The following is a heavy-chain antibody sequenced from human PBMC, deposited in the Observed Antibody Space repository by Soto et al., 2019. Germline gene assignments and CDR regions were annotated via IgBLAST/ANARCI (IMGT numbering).Heavy chain of an antibody. V-gene: IGHV4-31*03. CDR2: IYFSGST. D-gene: IGHD5-18*01. J-gene: IGHJ4*02. Sequence: QVQLQESGPGLVKPSQTLSLTCTVSGGSISSGGYYCSWIRQHPGKGLEWIGYIYFSGSTYYNPSLKSRVTISVDTSKNQFSLKLSSVTAADTAVYYCARSPHIQLWSYPSDYWGQGTLVTVSS. CDR3: ARSPHIQLWSYPSDY. CDR1: GGSISSGGYY.